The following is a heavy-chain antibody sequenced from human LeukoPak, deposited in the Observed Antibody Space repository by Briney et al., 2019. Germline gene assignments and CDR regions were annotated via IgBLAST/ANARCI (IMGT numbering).Heavy chain of an antibody. D-gene: IGHD5-12*01. Sequence: PGGSLRLSCAASGFTFSSYWMSWVHQAPGKGLEWVADIKQDGSEKYYVDSVKGRFTISRDNAKNSLYLQMNSLRAEDTAVYYCARGMRLATISAYWGQGTLVTVSS. CDR2: IKQDGSEK. J-gene: IGHJ4*02. V-gene: IGHV3-7*01. CDR1: GFTFSSYW. CDR3: ARGMRLATISAY.